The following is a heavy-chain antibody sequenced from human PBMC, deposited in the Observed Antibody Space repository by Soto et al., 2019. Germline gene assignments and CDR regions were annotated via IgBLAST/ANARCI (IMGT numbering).Heavy chain of an antibody. CDR1: GGSISSGGYY. V-gene: IGHV4-31*03. J-gene: IGHJ5*02. CDR3: ARVRYCSGGSCYPRFDP. Sequence: QVQLQESGPGLVKPSQTLSLTCTVSGGSISSGGYYWSWIRQPPGKGLEWIGHSYYSGSTYYNPSIKSRVTISVVTSKNQFSLKLSSVTAADTAVYYCARVRYCSGGSCYPRFDPWGQGTLVTVSS. D-gene: IGHD2-15*01. CDR2: SYYSGST.